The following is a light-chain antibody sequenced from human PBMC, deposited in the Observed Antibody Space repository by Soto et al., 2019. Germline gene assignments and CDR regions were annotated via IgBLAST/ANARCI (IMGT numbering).Light chain of an antibody. CDR3: TSYTSTDTWV. V-gene: IGLV2-14*03. CDR1: SSDVGGYNF. Sequence: SALTQPASVSGSPGQSITISCTGSSSDVGGYNFVSWYQQHPGKAPKLMIYDINNRPSGISDRFSGSKSANTASLTISGLQAEDEADYYCTSYTSTDTWVFGGGTKLTVL. CDR2: DIN. J-gene: IGLJ3*02.